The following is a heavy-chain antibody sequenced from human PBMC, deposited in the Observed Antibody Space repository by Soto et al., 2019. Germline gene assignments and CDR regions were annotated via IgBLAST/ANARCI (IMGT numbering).Heavy chain of an antibody. J-gene: IGHJ5*02. D-gene: IGHD2-2*01. CDR3: EKMGGCSITSCP. CDR1: GYSCTGNS. CDR2: INANSGGT. Sequence: ASVKVSCKASGYSCTGNSMHWVRQAPGQRLEWMGWINANSGGTRYSQKFQGRVTITRDTSASTAYMELKSLTSEDTAVYYCEKMGGCSITSCPWGKGTLVTVS. V-gene: IGHV1-3*01.